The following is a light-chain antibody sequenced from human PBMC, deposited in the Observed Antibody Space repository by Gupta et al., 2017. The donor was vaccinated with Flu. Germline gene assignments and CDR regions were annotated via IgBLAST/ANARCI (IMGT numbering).Light chain of an antibody. Sequence: SSSNIGNNYVSWYQQLPETAPKLLIYENNKRPSGIPDRFACSKSGTSATLGITGLQTGDEADYYCGTWDSSLIAWVFGGGTKLTVL. V-gene: IGLV1-51*02. CDR3: GTWDSSLIAWV. J-gene: IGLJ3*02. CDR1: SSNIGNNY. CDR2: ENN.